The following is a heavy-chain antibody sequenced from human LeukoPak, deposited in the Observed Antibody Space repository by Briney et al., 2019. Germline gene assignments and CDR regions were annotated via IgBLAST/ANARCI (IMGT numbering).Heavy chain of an antibody. V-gene: IGHV3-33*01. J-gene: IGHJ4*02. D-gene: IGHD2-2*01. Sequence: GGSLRLSCAASGFTFSSYGMHWVRQAPGKGLERVAVIWYDGSNKYYADSVKGRFTISRDNSKNTLYLQMNSLRAEDTAVYYCAIDCSSTSCYDYWGQGTLVTVSS. CDR3: AIDCSSTSCYDY. CDR2: IWYDGSNK. CDR1: GFTFSSYG.